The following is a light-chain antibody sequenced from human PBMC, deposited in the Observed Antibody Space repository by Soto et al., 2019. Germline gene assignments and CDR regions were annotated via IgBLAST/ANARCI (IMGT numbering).Light chain of an antibody. CDR1: SSDVGTYNR. J-gene: IGLJ2*01. Sequence: QSALTQPPSVSGSPGQSVTISCTGTSSDVGTYNRVSWYQQPPGTAPKLMIYEVKIRPSGVPDRFSGSKSGNTASLTISGLQAEDEADYYCTSYTSRDTVVFGGGTKLTV. CDR3: TSYTSRDTVV. CDR2: EVK. V-gene: IGLV2-18*02.